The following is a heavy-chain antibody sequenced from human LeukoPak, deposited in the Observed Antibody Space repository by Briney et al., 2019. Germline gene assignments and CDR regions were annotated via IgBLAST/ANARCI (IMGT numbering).Heavy chain of an antibody. D-gene: IGHD4-17*01. CDR2: INHSGST. Sequence: SETLSLTCAVYGGSFSGYYWSWIRQPPGKGLEWIGEINHSGSTYYNPSLKSRVTIFVDTSKNQISLKLSSVTAADTAVYYCARHWDNAGDAYYYHGLDFWGQGTTVTVSS. J-gene: IGHJ6*02. V-gene: IGHV4-34*01. CDR3: ARHWDNAGDAYYYHGLDF. CDR1: GGSFSGYY.